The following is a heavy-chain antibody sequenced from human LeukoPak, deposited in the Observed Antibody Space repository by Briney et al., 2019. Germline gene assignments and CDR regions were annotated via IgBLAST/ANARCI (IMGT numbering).Heavy chain of an antibody. J-gene: IGHJ2*01. CDR2: IYTSGST. CDR1: GGSISSGSYY. Sequence: SETLSFTCTASGGSISSGSYYWRWIRQPAGKGLEWIGRIYTSGSTNYNPSLKSRVTISVDTSKNQFSLKLSSVTAADTAVYYCARDLFHGDLRALWYFDLWGRGTLVTVSS. V-gene: IGHV4-61*02. D-gene: IGHD4-17*01. CDR3: ARDLFHGDLRALWYFDL.